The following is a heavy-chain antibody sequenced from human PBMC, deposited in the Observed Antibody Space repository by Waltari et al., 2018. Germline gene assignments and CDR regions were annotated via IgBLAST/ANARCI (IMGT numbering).Heavy chain of an antibody. CDR3: TRVTGGSWEGGFDP. D-gene: IGHD6-13*01. J-gene: IGHJ5*02. CDR1: GGTFSSYA. Sequence: KASGGTFSSYAINWVRQAPGQGLEWMGGIIPVFGTANYAQRFQGRVTITTEESTSTAYMELSSLKPEDTAVYYCTRVTGGSWEGGFDPWGQGTLVTVSS. CDR2: IIPVFGTA. V-gene: IGHV1-69*05.